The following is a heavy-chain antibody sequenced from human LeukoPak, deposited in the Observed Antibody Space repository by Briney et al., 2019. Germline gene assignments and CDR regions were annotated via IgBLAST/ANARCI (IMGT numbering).Heavy chain of an antibody. Sequence: ASVKVSCKASGYTFTSYDINWVRQATGQGLEWMGWMNPNSGNTGYAQKFQGRVTITRNTSISTAYMELSSLRSEDTAVYYCARAISRPYYDFWSGYYSTYDYWGQGTLVTVSS. J-gene: IGHJ4*02. CDR2: MNPNSGNT. V-gene: IGHV1-8*01. D-gene: IGHD3-3*01. CDR1: GYTFTSYD. CDR3: ARAISRPYYDFWSGYYSTYDY.